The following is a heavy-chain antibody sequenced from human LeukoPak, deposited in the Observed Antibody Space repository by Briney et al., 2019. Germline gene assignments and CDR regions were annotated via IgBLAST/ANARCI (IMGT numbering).Heavy chain of an antibody. CDR3: ARVLATVTPSWFDP. CDR2: ISSSSSTI. Sequence: GGSLRLSCAASGFTFSSYAMHWVRQAPGKGLEWVSYISSSSSTIYYADSVKGRFTISRDNAKNSLYLQMNSLRAEDTAVYYCARVLATVTPSWFDPWGQGTLVTVSS. D-gene: IGHD4-17*01. V-gene: IGHV3-48*04. CDR1: GFTFSSYA. J-gene: IGHJ5*02.